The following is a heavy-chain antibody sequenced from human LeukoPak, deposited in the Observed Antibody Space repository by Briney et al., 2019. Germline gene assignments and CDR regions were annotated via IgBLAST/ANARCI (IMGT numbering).Heavy chain of an antibody. CDR2: ISSSSSYI. Sequence: GGPLRLSCAASGFTFSSYSMNWVRQSPGKGLEWVSSISSSSSYIYYADSVKGRFTISRDNAKNSLYLQMNSLRAEDTAVYYCAREGRQLVSRGYWGQGTLVTVSS. D-gene: IGHD6-13*01. V-gene: IGHV3-21*01. CDR3: AREGRQLVSRGY. CDR1: GFTFSSYS. J-gene: IGHJ4*02.